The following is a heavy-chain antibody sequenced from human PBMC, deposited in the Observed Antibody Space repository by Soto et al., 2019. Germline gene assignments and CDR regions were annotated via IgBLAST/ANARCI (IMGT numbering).Heavy chain of an antibody. CDR2: IVVGSGNT. CDR3: AAEGTVTTGMDV. J-gene: IGHJ6*02. D-gene: IGHD4-17*01. Sequence: QMQLVQSGPEVKKPGTSVKVSCKASGFTFTSSAMPWVRQARGQRLEWIGWIVVGSGNTNYAQKFQERVTITRDMFTSTAYMELSSLRSEDTAVYYCAAEGTVTTGMDVWGQGTTVTVSS. V-gene: IGHV1-58*02. CDR1: GFTFTSSA.